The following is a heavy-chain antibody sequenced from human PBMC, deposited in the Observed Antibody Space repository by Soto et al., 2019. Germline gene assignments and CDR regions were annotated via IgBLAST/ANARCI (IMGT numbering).Heavy chain of an antibody. Sequence: EVQLVESGGGLVQPGGSLRLSCAASGFTFSSYWMSWVRQAPGKGLEWVANIKQDGSEKYYVDSVKGRFTISRDNAKHSLYLQMNSLRAEDTAVYYCARDAPSNCGGDCYLFDYWGQGPLVTVSS. CDR1: GFTFSSYW. CDR2: IKQDGSEK. D-gene: IGHD2-21*02. CDR3: ARDAPSNCGGDCYLFDY. V-gene: IGHV3-7*01. J-gene: IGHJ4*02.